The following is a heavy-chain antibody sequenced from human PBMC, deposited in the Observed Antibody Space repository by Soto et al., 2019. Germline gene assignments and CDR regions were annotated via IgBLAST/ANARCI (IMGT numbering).Heavy chain of an antibody. D-gene: IGHD3-9*01. CDR3: ARWDFDWSDAFDI. J-gene: IGHJ3*02. CDR1: GYSFTSYW. CDR2: IYPGDSDT. V-gene: IGHV5-51*01. Sequence: PGESLKISCKGAGYSFTSYWIGWVRQMPGKGLEWMGIIYPGDSDTRYSPSFQGQVTISADKSISTAYLQWSSLKASDTAMYYCARWDFDWSDAFDIWGQGTMVTVS.